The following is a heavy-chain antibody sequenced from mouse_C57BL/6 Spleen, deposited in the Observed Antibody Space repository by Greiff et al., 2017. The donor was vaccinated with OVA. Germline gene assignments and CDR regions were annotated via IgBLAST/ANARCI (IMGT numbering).Heavy chain of an antibody. D-gene: IGHD2-2*01. J-gene: IGHJ1*03. CDR1: GFSLTSYG. Sequence: VQGVESGPGLVQPSQSLSITCTVSGFSLTSYGVHWVRQSPGKGLEWLGVIWSGGSTDYNAAFISRLSISKDNSKSQVFFKMNSLQADDTAIYYCARALYYGYDGDWYFDVWGTGTTVTVSS. V-gene: IGHV2-2*01. CDR3: ARALYYGYDGDWYFDV. CDR2: IWSGGST.